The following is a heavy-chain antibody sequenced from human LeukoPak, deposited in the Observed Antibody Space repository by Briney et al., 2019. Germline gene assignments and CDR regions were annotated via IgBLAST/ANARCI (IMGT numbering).Heavy chain of an antibody. J-gene: IGHJ4*01. Sequence: GGSLRLSCVASGFIFSNYAMTWVRQAPGKGLEWVAVIWSDATNRFYADSVKGRFTISRDNSQNTVFLQMNSLRVKDTAIYYCARDAQRGFDYSNSLKNWGHGTLVTVSS. CDR1: GFIFSNYA. D-gene: IGHD4-11*01. CDR2: IWSDATNR. CDR3: ARDAQRGFDYSNSLKN. V-gene: IGHV3-33*08.